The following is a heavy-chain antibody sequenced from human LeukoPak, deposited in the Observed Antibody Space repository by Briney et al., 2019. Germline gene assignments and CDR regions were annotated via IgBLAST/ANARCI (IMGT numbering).Heavy chain of an antibody. CDR2: IKQDGSET. D-gene: IGHD3-10*02. CDR3: AELGITMIGGV. CDR1: GFIFSTYW. V-gene: IGHV3-7*01. J-gene: IGHJ6*04. Sequence: GGSLRLSCAASGFIFSTYWMSWVRQAPGKGLECVANIKQDGSETHYVDSVKGRFTISRDNGRNSMYLQMNSLRAEDTAVYYCAELGITMIGGVWGKGTTVTISS.